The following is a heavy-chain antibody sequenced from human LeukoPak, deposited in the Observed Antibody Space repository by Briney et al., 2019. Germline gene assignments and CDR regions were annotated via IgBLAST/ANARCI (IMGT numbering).Heavy chain of an antibody. Sequence: ASVKVSCKASGYTFTGYYMHWVRQAPGQGLEWMGWINPNSGGTNYAQKFQGRVTMTRDTSISTAYMEQSRLRSDDTAVYYCARGAAARLYYYYYMDVWGKGTTVTVSS. V-gene: IGHV1-2*02. J-gene: IGHJ6*03. CDR1: GYTFTGYY. CDR2: INPNSGGT. D-gene: IGHD6-13*01. CDR3: ARGAAARLYYYYYMDV.